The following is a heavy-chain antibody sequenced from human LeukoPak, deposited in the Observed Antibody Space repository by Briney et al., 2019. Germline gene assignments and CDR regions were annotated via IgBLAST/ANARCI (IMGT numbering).Heavy chain of an antibody. J-gene: IGHJ4*02. D-gene: IGHD6-13*01. Sequence: GGSLRLSCAASGFTFSSYWMSWVRQAPGKGLEWVANIKQDGSEKYYVDSVKGRFTISRDNAKNSLYLQMNSLRAEDTAVYYCARGDSSSWFYFDYWGQGTPVTVSS. V-gene: IGHV3-7*01. CDR1: GFTFSSYW. CDR2: IKQDGSEK. CDR3: ARGDSSSWFYFDY.